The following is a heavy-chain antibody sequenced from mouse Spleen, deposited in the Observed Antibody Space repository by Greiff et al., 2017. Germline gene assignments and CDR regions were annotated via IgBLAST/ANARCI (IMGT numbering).Heavy chain of an antibody. D-gene: IGHD1-2*01. CDR1: GYAFTNYL. J-gene: IGHJ1*01. V-gene: IGHV1-54*01. CDR3: ARHGYDWYFDV. Sequence: LVESGAELVRPGTSVKVSCKASGYAFTNYLIEWVKQRPGQGLEWIGVINPGSGGTNYNEKFKGKATLTADKSSSTAYMQLSSLTSEDSAVYFCARHGYDWYFDVWGAGTTVTVSS. CDR2: INPGSGGT.